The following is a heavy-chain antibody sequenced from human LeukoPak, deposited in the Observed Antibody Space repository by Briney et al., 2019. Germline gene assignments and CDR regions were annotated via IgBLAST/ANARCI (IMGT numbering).Heavy chain of an antibody. CDR2: ILDDGRI. J-gene: IGHJ3*01. CDR1: GLTVSTTS. Sequence: GGSLRLSCAASGLTVSTTSMTWVRQAPGKGLKWVSDILDDGRIYYADSVKGRFTISRDHSQNKVNLQMDNLRAEDAAIYYCGSYRRAYDVWGQGTVVTVAS. CDR3: GSYRRAYDV. V-gene: IGHV3-53*01. D-gene: IGHD1-26*01.